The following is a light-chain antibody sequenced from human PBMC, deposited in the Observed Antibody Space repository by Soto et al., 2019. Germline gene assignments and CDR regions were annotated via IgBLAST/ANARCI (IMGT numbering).Light chain of an antibody. CDR2: LNSDGSH. V-gene: IGLV4-69*01. Sequence: QPVLTQSPSASASLGASVKLTCTLSSGHSSYAIAWHQQQPEKSPRYLMKLNSDGSHSKGDGIPDRFSGSSSGAERYLTISSLQSEDEADYCCQTWGTEVGGGTKLTVL. CDR3: QTWGTE. CDR1: SGHSSYA. J-gene: IGLJ2*01.